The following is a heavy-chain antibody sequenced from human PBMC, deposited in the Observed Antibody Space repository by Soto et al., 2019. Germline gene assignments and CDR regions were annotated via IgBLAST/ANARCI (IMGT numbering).Heavy chain of an antibody. V-gene: IGHV3-23*05. CDR3: AKIPSRGMIFGAGS. Sequence: VQLLESGGGLVQPGGSLRLSCAASGFIFRNHVLNWVRQAPGKGLEWVSAIDNSGDGSFYADSVKGRFIISRDNSKDTVFLHMNNLRLEDTAFYYCAKIPSRGMIFGAGSRGQGTLVTISS. J-gene: IGHJ4*02. CDR2: IDNSGDGS. CDR1: GFIFRNHV. D-gene: IGHD3-3*01.